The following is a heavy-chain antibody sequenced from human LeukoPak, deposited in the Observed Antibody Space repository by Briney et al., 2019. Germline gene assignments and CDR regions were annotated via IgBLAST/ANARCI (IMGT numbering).Heavy chain of an antibody. CDR3: ARQGPVPAAILNAFDI. CDR2: ISSSGSTI. D-gene: IGHD2-2*02. V-gene: IGHV3-11*01. J-gene: IGHJ3*02. CDR1: GFTFSDYY. Sequence: PGGSLRLSCAASGFTFSDYYMSWIRQAPGKGLEWVSYISSSGSTIYYADSVKGRFTISRDNAKNSLYLQMNSLRAEDTAVYYCARQGPVPAAILNAFDIWGQGTMVTVSS.